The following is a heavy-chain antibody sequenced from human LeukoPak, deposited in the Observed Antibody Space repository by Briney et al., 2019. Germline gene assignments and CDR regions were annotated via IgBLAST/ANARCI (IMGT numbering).Heavy chain of an antibody. CDR3: ARHGYNSHSPNWFDP. J-gene: IGHJ5*02. D-gene: IGHD5-24*01. CDR1: GGSISSGSYY. CDR2: IYYTGRT. Sequence: PSETLSLTCTVSGGSISSGSYYWSWIRQPPGKGLEWIGSIYYTGRTYYNPSLKSRVTISVDTSKNQFSLKLSSVTAADTAVYYCARHGYNSHSPNWFDPWGQGTLVTVSS. V-gene: IGHV4-39*01.